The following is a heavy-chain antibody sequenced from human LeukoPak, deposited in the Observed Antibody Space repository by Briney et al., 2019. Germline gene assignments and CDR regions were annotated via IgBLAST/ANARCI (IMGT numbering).Heavy chain of an antibody. V-gene: IGHV3-23*01. CDR1: GFTFSNYA. CDR3: ARGSDGSCYSATGD. J-gene: IGHJ4*02. D-gene: IGHD2-15*01. Sequence: GGSLRLSCATSGFTFSNYALSWVSQAPGKGLEWVSSICSSGTTYYADSVKGRFIISRDNSKSTLYLQMNSLRAEDTATYYCARGSDGSCYSATGDWGQGTLVTVSS. CDR2: ICSSGTT.